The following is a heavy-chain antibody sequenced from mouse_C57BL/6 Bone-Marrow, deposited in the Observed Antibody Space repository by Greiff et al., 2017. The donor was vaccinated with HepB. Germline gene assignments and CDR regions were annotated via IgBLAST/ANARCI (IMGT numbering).Heavy chain of an antibody. CDR3: ARDDYGSSHWYFDV. CDR2: ISYDGSN. Sequence: ESGPGLVKPSQSLSLTCSVTGYSITSGYYWNWIRQFPGNKLEWMGYISYDGSNNYNPSLKNRISITSDTSKNQFFLKLNSVTTEDTATYYCARDDYGSSHWYFDVWGTGTTVTVSS. V-gene: IGHV3-6*01. D-gene: IGHD1-1*01. J-gene: IGHJ1*03. CDR1: GYSITSGYY.